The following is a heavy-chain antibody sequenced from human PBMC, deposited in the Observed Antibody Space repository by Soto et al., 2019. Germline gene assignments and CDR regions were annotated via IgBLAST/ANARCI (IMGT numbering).Heavy chain of an antibody. Sequence: QVQVVQPGDEVKKPGASVKVSCKASGYTFTNYGFSWVRQAPGQGLEWMGWISGYNGNTKYAEKFQGRVTMTTDTSTSTAHMELRSLRSDDTAVYYCAREGQAPYYYYGMDVW. J-gene: IGHJ6*01. V-gene: IGHV1-18*01. CDR3: AREGQAPYYYYGMDV. CDR2: ISGYNGNT. CDR1: GYTFTNYG.